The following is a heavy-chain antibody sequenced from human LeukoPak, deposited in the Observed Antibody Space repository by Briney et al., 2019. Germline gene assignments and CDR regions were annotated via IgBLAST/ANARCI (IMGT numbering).Heavy chain of an antibody. CDR1: GFTFSSYW. J-gene: IGHJ4*02. V-gene: IGHV3-7*03. CDR2: IKQDGSEK. CDR3: AKGGHSDYFDY. Sequence: GGSLRLSCAASGFTFSSYWMSWVRQAPGKGLEWVANIKQDGSEKYYVDSVKGRFTISRDNSKNTLYLQMSSLRAEDTAVYYCAKGGHSDYFDYWGQGTLVTVSS. D-gene: IGHD1-26*01.